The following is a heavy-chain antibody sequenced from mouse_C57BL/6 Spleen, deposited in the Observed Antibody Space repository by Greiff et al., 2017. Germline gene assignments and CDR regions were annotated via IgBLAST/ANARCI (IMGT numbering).Heavy chain of an antibody. D-gene: IGHD2-4*01. CDR1: GFNIKDDY. CDR2: IDPENGDT. V-gene: IGHV14-4*01. Sequence: VQLQQSGAELVRPGASVKLSCTASGFNIKDDYMHWVKQRPEQGLEWIGWIDPENGDTEYASKFQGKATITADTSSNTAYLQLSSLTSEDTAVYYCTTDYYDSYFDYWGQGTTLTVSS. J-gene: IGHJ2*01. CDR3: TTDYYDSYFDY.